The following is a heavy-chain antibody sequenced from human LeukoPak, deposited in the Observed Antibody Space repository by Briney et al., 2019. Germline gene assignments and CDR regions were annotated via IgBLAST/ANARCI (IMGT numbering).Heavy chain of an antibody. J-gene: IGHJ6*03. CDR1: GYTFTGYY. CDR3: ARDLIVVVPAAPYYMDV. V-gene: IGHV1-2*02. D-gene: IGHD2-2*01. CDR2: INPNSGGT. Sequence: SVQVSCKASGYTFTGYYMHWVRQAPGQGLEWMGWINPNSGGTNYAQKFQGRVTMTRDTSISTAYMELSRLRSDDAAVYYCARDLIVVVPAAPYYMDVWGKGTTVTVSS.